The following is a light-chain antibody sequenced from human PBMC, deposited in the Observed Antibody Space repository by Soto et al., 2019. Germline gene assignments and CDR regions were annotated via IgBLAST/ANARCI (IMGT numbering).Light chain of an antibody. CDR2: GAS. CDR1: QSVSSNY. V-gene: IGKV3-20*01. CDR3: QQYGSSYPWT. Sequence: EIVLTQSPGTLSLSPVERATLSCRASQSVSSNYLAWYQQKPGQAPRLLIYGASSRATGIPDRFSGSGSGTDFTLTIRRLEPEDFAVYYCQQYGSSYPWTFGQGTRLEIK. J-gene: IGKJ5*01.